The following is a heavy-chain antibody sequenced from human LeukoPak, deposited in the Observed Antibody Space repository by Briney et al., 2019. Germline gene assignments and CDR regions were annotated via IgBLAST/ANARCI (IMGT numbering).Heavy chain of an antibody. CDR2: INPNSGGT. V-gene: IGHV1-2*02. D-gene: IGHD3-22*01. CDR3: ARSGNVVATIPYDSSGYARLNYFDY. Sequence: ASVKVSCKASGYTFSDYYMHWVRQAPGQGLEWMEWINPNSGGTNYAQKFQGRVTMTRDTSISTAYMELSRLRSDDTAVYYCARSGNVVATIPYDSSGYARLNYFDYWGQGTLVTVSS. J-gene: IGHJ4*02. CDR1: GYTFSDYY.